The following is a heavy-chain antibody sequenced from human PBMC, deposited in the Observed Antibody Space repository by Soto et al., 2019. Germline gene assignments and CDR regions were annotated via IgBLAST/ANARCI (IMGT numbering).Heavy chain of an antibody. CDR3: ARCRKRLFELRYWFDP. CDR1: GYTFTGYY. J-gene: IGHJ5*02. Sequence: ASVKVSCKASGYTFTGYYMHWVRQAPGQGLEWMGWINPNSGGTNYAQKFQGRVTMTRDTSISTAYMELSRLRSDDTAVYYCARCRKRLFELRYWFDPWGQGTLVTVS. CDR2: INPNSGGT. V-gene: IGHV1-2*02. D-gene: IGHD3-22*01.